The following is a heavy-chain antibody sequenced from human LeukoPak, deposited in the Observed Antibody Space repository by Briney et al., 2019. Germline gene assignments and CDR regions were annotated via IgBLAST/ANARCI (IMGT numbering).Heavy chain of an antibody. CDR3: ARHPHWDLFPSRYYYMDV. CDR2: IYPGDSDT. D-gene: IGHD2-21*01. Sequence: GESLKISCKGSGYSLTSYWIGWVRQMPGKGLEWMGIIYPGDSDTRYSPSFQGQVTISADKSISTAYLQWSSLKASDTAMYYCARHPHWDLFPSRYYYMDVWGKGTTVTISS. V-gene: IGHV5-51*01. J-gene: IGHJ6*03. CDR1: GYSLTSYW.